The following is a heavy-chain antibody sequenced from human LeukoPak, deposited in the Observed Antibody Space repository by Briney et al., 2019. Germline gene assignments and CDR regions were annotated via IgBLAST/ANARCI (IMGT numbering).Heavy chain of an antibody. J-gene: IGHJ5*02. V-gene: IGHV5-51*01. Sequence: GESLKISCKGSGYSFANYWIAWVRQMPGKGLEGMGIIYPGDSDTRYSPSFQGQVTISADKSISTAYLQWSSLKASDTAIYYCARRLRGTYYYNSIGLDPWGQGTLVTVSS. CDR3: ARRLRGTYYYNSIGLDP. CDR2: IYPGDSDT. D-gene: IGHD3-22*01. CDR1: GYSFANYW.